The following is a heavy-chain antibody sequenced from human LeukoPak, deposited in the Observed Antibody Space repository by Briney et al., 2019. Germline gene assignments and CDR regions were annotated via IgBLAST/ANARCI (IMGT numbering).Heavy chain of an antibody. V-gene: IGHV3-23*01. CDR3: AKDVSQWLVLGLPLLSYFDY. CDR2: ISGSGGST. J-gene: IGHJ4*02. CDR1: GFTFSSYA. Sequence: PGGSLRLSCAASGFTFSSYAMSWVRQAPGKGLEWVSAISGSGGSTYYADSVKGRFTISRDNSKNTLYLQMNSLRAEDTAVYYCAKDVSQWLVLGLPLLSYFDYWGQGTLVTVSS. D-gene: IGHD6-19*01.